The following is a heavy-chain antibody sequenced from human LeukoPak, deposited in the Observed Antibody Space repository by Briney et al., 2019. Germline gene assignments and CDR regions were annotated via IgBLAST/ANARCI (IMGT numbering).Heavy chain of an antibody. J-gene: IGHJ6*03. CDR3: AKLPLGEVKRGNYYYNMDV. CDR2: IYYSGST. V-gene: IGHV4-30-4*08. Sequence: SQTLSLTCTVSGGSISSGDYYWSWIRQPPGKGLEWIGYIYYSGSTYYNPSLKSRVTISVDTSKNQFSLKLSSVTAADTAVYYCAKLPLGEVKRGNYYYNMDVWGKGTTVTVSS. D-gene: IGHD1-26*01. CDR1: GGSISSGDYY.